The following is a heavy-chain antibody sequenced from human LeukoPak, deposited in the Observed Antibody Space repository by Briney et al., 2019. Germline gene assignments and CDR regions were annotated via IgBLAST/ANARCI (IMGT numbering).Heavy chain of an antibody. CDR2: IGGGGGTT. J-gene: IGHJ4*02. D-gene: IGHD6-19*01. Sequence: GGSLRLSCAASGFTFSSYAMSWVRQAPGKGLEWVSAIGGGGGTTYYTDPVKGRFTISRDNSKNTLYLQMNSLRAEDTAIYYCAKDSNGWYTDYWGQGTLVTVSS. CDR1: GFTFSSYA. V-gene: IGHV3-23*01. CDR3: AKDSNGWYTDY.